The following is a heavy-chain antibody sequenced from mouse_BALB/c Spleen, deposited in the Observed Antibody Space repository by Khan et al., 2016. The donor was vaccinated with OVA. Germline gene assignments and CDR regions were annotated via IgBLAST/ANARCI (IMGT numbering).Heavy chain of an antibody. D-gene: IGHD1-1*01. J-gene: IGHJ2*01. CDR2: INPSTGYT. Sequence: QVQLKQSGAELAKPGASVKMSCTASGYTFINYWILWVKQRPGQGLEWIGYINPSTGYTEYNQNFQDKATLTADKSSSTAYMQLSSLTSEDSAVYYCARRGLRWDFDYWGQGTTLTVSS. V-gene: IGHV1-7*01. CDR3: ARRGLRWDFDY. CDR1: GYTFINYW.